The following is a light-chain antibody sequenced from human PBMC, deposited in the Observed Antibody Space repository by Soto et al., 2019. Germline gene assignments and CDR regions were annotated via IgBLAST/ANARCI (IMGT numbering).Light chain of an antibody. CDR1: SSNIGSNT. V-gene: IGLV1-44*01. CDR2: SND. Sequence: QSVLTQPPSASGTPGQRVTISCSGSSSNIGSNTVNWYQQHPGTAPKLLIYSNDQRPSVAPDRFSGSKSGTSASLAVSGLQSEDEGDYYCATWDDSLSGVVFGGGTELTVL. CDR3: ATWDDSLSGVV. J-gene: IGLJ2*01.